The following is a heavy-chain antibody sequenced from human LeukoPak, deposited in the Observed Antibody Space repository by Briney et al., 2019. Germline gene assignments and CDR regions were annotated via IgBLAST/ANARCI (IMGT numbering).Heavy chain of an antibody. Sequence: SETLSLTCAVYGGSFSGYYWSWIRQPPGKGLEWIGEINHSGSTNYNPSLKSRVTISVDTSKNQFSLKLSSVTAADTAVYYCARGIIVVVPAAIRFAPWAREPWSPSPQ. J-gene: IGHJ5*02. CDR1: GGSFSGYY. CDR2: INHSGST. D-gene: IGHD2-2*02. CDR3: ARGIIVVVPAAIRFAP. V-gene: IGHV4-34*01.